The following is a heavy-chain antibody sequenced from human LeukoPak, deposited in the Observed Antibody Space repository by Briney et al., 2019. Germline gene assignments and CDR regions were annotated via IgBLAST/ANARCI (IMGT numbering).Heavy chain of an antibody. CDR2: ISPNSGGT. CDR1: ENTFTGYY. Sequence: GASVKVSCKASENTFTGYYFHWVRQAPGQGLEWMGRISPNSGGTNYARKFQGRVTMTRDMSISTVYMEVSRLTSDGTAVYYCARLIDDFDAFDIWGQGTMVTVSS. J-gene: IGHJ3*02. D-gene: IGHD1-1*01. V-gene: IGHV1-2*06. CDR3: ARLIDDFDAFDI.